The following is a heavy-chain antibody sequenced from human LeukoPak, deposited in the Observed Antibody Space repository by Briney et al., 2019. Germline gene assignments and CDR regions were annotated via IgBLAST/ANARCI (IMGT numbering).Heavy chain of an antibody. Sequence: SETLSLTCTASGGSISSYYWSWIRQPAGKGLEWIGRIYTSGSTNYNPSLKSRVTMSVDTSKNQFSLKLSSVTAADTAVYYCARSAGTTGYYYYYMDVWGKGTTVTVSS. CDR3: ARSAGTTGYYYYYMDV. D-gene: IGHD1-7*01. J-gene: IGHJ6*03. CDR1: GGSISSYY. CDR2: IYTSGST. V-gene: IGHV4-4*07.